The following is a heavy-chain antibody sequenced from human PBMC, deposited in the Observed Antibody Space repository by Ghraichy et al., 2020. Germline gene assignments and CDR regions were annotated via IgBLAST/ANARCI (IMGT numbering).Heavy chain of an antibody. CDR1: GFTFSSYS. CDR2: ITSSSSTI. J-gene: IGHJ3*02. D-gene: IGHD2-15*01. Sequence: GESLNISCAASGFTFSSYSMNWVRQAPGKGLVWVSFITSSSSTIYYADSVKGRFTISRDNAKNSLYLQMNSPRDEDTAVYYCARASCSGGRCYSAFDIWGQGSMVTVAS. CDR3: ARASCSGGRCYSAFDI. V-gene: IGHV3-48*02.